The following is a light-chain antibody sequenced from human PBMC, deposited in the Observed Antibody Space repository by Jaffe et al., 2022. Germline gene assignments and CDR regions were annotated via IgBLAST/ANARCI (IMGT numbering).Light chain of an antibody. CDR3: QAWDSSTGGSV. Sequence: YELIQPPSVSVSPGQTANITCSGTKLGDKYSCWYQQKPGQSPVLLIYQNIQRPSGIPERFSGSNSGSTATLTIRGTQAMDEADYYCQAWDSSTGGSVFGTGTWVTVL. V-gene: IGLV3-1*01. CDR2: QNI. CDR1: KLGDKY. J-gene: IGLJ1*01.